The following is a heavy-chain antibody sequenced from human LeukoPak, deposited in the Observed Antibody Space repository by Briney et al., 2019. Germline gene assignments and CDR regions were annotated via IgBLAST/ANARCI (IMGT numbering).Heavy chain of an antibody. D-gene: IGHD2-2*01. J-gene: IGHJ4*02. CDR3: ARPGYCSSTSCYAFDY. CDR1: GYRFTNHW. V-gene: IGHV5-10-1*01. Sequence: GESLKISCKGSGYRFTNHWISWVRQMPGKGLEWMGRIDPSASYTNYSPSFQGHVTISADKSISTAYLQWSSLKASDTAMYYCARPGYCSSTSCYAFDYWGQGTLVTVSS. CDR2: IDPSASYT.